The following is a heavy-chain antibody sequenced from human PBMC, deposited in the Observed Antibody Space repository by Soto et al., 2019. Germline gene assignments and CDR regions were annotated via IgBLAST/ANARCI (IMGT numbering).Heavy chain of an antibody. D-gene: IGHD3-10*01. CDR3: AREYGSGSYDGYYYYMDV. J-gene: IGHJ6*03. CDR2: IYYSGST. CDR1: GGSINSSSFY. Sequence: ALATPSLTCTVSGGSINSSSFYWGWIRQPPGKGLEWIRSIYYSGSTYYNPSLKSRVTISVDTSKNQFSLKLSSVTAADTAVYYCAREYGSGSYDGYYYYMDVWGKGTTVTVSS. V-gene: IGHV4-39*02.